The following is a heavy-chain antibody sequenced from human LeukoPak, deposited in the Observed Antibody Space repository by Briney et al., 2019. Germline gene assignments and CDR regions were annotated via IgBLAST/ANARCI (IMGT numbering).Heavy chain of an antibody. Sequence: SETLSLTCTVSGGSISSSSYYWGWIRQPPGKGLEWIGSIYYSGSTYYNPSLKSRVTISVDTSKNQFSLKLSSVTAADTAVYYCARVDSSNWYEYRGYFDYWGQGTLVTISS. CDR2: IYYSGST. CDR3: ARVDSSNWYEYRGYFDY. D-gene: IGHD6-13*01. V-gene: IGHV4-39*07. CDR1: GGSISSSSYY. J-gene: IGHJ4*02.